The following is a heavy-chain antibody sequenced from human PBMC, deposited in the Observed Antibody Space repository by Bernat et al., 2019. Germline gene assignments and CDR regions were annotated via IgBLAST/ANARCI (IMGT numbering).Heavy chain of an antibody. D-gene: IGHD3-3*01. CDR3: ARRGGSGYVIQ. V-gene: IGHV3-30*03. J-gene: IGHJ4*02. CDR2: ISYDGSNK. Sequence: QVQLVESGGGVVQPGRSLRLSCAASGFTFSSYGMHWVRQAPGKGLEWVAVISYDGSNKYYADSVKGRFTISRDNSKNTLYLQMNSLRAEDTAVYYCARRGGSGYVIQWGQGTLVTVSS. CDR1: GFTFSSYG.